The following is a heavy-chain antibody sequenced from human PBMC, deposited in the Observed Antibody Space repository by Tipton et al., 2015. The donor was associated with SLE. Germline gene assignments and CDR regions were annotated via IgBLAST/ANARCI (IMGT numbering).Heavy chain of an antibody. Sequence: QSGAEVKKPGSSVKVSCKASGGTFSSYAISWVRQAPGQGLEWMGRIIPIFGTVNYAQKFQGRVTITADESTSTAYMELRSLRSDDTAVYYCASPGIAAAGTGYFQHWGQGTLVTVSS. D-gene: IGHD6-13*01. CDR3: ASPGIAAAGTGYFQH. CDR1: GGTFSSYA. V-gene: IGHV1-69*15. CDR2: IIPIFGTV. J-gene: IGHJ1*01.